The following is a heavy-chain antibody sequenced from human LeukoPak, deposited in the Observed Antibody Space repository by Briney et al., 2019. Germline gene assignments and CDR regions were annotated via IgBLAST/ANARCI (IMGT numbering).Heavy chain of an antibody. J-gene: IGHJ5*02. CDR3: AKDRTSANIAPRFDP. CDR2: INGGGGST. CDR1: GFTFDNYA. D-gene: IGHD5-18*01. V-gene: IGHV3-23*01. Sequence: GGSLRLSCAASGFTFDNYAMSWVRQAPGKGLEWASTINGGGGSTYYADSVKGRFTISRDNSKNTLYLQMNSLRVEDTALYYCAKDRTSANIAPRFDPWGQGTLVTVSS.